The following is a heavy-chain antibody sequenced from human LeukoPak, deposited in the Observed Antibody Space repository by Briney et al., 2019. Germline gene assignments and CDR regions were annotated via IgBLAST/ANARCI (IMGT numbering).Heavy chain of an antibody. V-gene: IGHV4-34*01. Sequence: SETLSLTCAVYGGSFSGYYWSWIRQPPGKGLEWIGEINHSGSTNYNPSLKSRVTISVDTSKNQFSLKLSSVTAADTAVYYCARMNYYDSSGYHDYWGQGTLVTASS. D-gene: IGHD3-22*01. CDR1: GGSFSGYY. J-gene: IGHJ4*02. CDR2: INHSGST. CDR3: ARMNYYDSSGYHDY.